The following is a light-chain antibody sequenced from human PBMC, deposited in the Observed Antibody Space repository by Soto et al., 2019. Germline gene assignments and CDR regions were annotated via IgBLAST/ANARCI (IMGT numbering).Light chain of an antibody. V-gene: IGKV1-6*01. J-gene: IGKJ1*01. Sequence: IQMTQSPSSMSASVGDRVTITCRASQDIGNDLGWYQQKPGKAPRLLISTASTLESGVPARFSGSGSSTHFILTISSLQPEDFATYFCLQDYNYPRTFGQGTQVEI. CDR2: TAS. CDR1: QDIGND. CDR3: LQDYNYPRT.